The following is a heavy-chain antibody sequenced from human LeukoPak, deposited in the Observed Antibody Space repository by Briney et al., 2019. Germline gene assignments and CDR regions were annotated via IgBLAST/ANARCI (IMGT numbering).Heavy chain of an antibody. CDR2: IYHSGNT. Sequence: PSETLSLTCSVSGYSISSGYYWGWIRQPPGKGLEWIGSIYHSGNTLYNPSLKSRVTISLDTSTHHFSLNLSSVTAADTAVYYCAREYDYWGQGTLVTVSS. CDR3: AREYDY. V-gene: IGHV4-38-2*02. J-gene: IGHJ4*02. CDR1: GYSISSGYY.